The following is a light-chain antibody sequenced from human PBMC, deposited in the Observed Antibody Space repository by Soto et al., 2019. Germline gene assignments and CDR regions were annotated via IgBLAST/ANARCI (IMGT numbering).Light chain of an antibody. Sequence: QSVLTQPPSVSGAPGQRVTISCTGSSSDIGAGYDVHWYQQLPGKAPKLLIYGNSNRPSGVPDRFSGSKSGTSASLAITGLQEEDEADYYCQSYDSSLSGLLFGGGTKLTVL. V-gene: IGLV1-40*01. CDR1: SSDIGAGYD. CDR2: GNS. J-gene: IGLJ2*01. CDR3: QSYDSSLSGLL.